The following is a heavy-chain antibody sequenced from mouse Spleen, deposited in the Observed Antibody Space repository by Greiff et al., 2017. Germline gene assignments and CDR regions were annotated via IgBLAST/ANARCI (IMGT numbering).Heavy chain of an antibody. Sequence: EVKLVESGGGLVKPGGSLKLSCAASGFTFSDYGMAWVRQAPGKGPEWVAFISNLAYSIYYADTVTGRFTISRENAKNTLYLEMSSLRSEDTAMYYCARRTGTEGVYYFDYWGQGTTLTVSS. CDR3: ARRTGTEGVYYFDY. D-gene: IGHD4-1*01. J-gene: IGHJ2*01. V-gene: IGHV5-15*01. CDR2: ISNLAYSI. CDR1: GFTFSDYG.